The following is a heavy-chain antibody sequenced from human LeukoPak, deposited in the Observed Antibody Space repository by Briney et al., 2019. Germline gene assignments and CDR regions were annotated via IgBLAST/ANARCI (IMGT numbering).Heavy chain of an antibody. V-gene: IGHV3-23*01. CDR2: ISGSGGST. CDR1: GFTFSSYA. CDR3: AKPPYDSSGDYAYFDY. D-gene: IGHD3-22*01. J-gene: IGHJ4*02. Sequence: PGGSLRLSCAASGFTFSSYAMSWVRQAPGKGLEWVSAISGSGGSTYYADSVKGRFTISRDNSKNTLYLQMNSLRAEDTAVYYCAKPPYDSSGDYAYFDYWGQGTLVTVSS.